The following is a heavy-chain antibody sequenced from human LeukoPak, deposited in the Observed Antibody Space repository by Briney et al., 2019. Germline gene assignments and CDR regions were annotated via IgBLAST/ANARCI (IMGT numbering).Heavy chain of an antibody. CDR1: GGSFSGYY. D-gene: IGHD3-22*01. CDR3: ARFTTAPLDYYFDY. V-gene: IGHV4-34*01. J-gene: IGHJ4*02. Sequence: PETLSLTCAVYGGSFSGYYWSWIRQPPGKGLEWIGEINHSGSTNYNPSLKSRVTISVDTSKNQFSLKLSSVTAADTAVYYCARFTTAPLDYYFDYWGQGTLVTVSS. CDR2: INHSGST.